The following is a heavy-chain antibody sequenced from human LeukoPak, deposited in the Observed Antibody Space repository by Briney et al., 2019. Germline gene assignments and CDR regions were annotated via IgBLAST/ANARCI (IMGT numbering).Heavy chain of an antibody. CDR1: GGSISSYY. D-gene: IGHD3-10*01. CDR2: IYYSGST. CDR3: ARGRIGWFDP. J-gene: IGHJ5*02. V-gene: IGHV4-59*01. Sequence: PSETLSLTCTVSGGSISSYYWSWMRQPPGKGLEWIGYIYYSGSTNYNPSLKSRVTISVDTSKNQFSLKLSSVTAADTAVYYCARGRIGWFDPWGQETLVTVSS.